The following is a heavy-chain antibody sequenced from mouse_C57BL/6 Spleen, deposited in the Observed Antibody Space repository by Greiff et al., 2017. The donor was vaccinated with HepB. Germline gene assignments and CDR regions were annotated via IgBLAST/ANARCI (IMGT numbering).Heavy chain of an antibody. V-gene: IGHV1-82*01. D-gene: IGHD2-1*01. Sequence: VQLQQSGPELVKPGASVKISCKASGYAFSSSWMNWVKQRPGKGLEWIGRIYPGDGDTNYNVKFKGKATLTADKSSSTAYMQLSSLTSEDSAVYFCARSSSLPSWFAYWGQGTLVTVSA. CDR1: GYAFSSSW. J-gene: IGHJ3*01. CDR2: IYPGDGDT. CDR3: ARSSSLPSWFAY.